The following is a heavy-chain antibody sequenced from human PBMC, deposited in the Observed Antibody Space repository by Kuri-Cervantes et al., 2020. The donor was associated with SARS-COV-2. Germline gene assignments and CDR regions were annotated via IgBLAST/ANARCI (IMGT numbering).Heavy chain of an antibody. V-gene: IGHV3-48*01. D-gene: IGHD7-27*01. CDR3: ARDLRLGKSLDY. Sequence: LSLTCAASGFTFNTYSMDWVRLAPGKGLEWLAYISKGSDTIYYADSVKGRFTISRDNAKNSLYLQMNSLRAEDTAVYYCARDLRLGKSLDYWGQGTLVTVSS. CDR1: GFTFNTYS. CDR2: ISKGSDTI. J-gene: IGHJ4*02.